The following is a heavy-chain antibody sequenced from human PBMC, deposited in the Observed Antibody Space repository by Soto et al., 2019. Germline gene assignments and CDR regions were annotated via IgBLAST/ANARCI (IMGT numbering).Heavy chain of an antibody. V-gene: IGHV3-33*01. Sequence: QVQLVESGGGVVQPGRSLRLSCAASGFTFSRYGMHWVHQAPGKGLEWVALIWSHGNREVYVDSVKGRFTISRDNSENTLYLQMDSLRVEDTAVYYCARDDDYEANAIDLWGQGTLVTVSS. CDR3: ARDDDYEANAIDL. CDR1: GFTFSRYG. D-gene: IGHD4-17*01. CDR2: IWSHGNRE. J-gene: IGHJ5*02.